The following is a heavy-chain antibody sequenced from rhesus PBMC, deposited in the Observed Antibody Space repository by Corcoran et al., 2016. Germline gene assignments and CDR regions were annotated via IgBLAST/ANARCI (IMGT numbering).Heavy chain of an antibody. D-gene: IGHD4-23*01. V-gene: IGHV4-93*01. Sequence: QVQLQESGPAVVKPSETLSLTCAVSGGSISSSNWWSWIRLSPGKGLELIGVIYGSGGRPEYNPSLKSRVPSSMDTSKNQFSLKLSSVTAADTAVFYCAREYSNYGGYFEFWGQGALVTVSS. CDR2: IYGSGGRP. CDR3: AREYSNYGGYFEF. J-gene: IGHJ1*01. CDR1: GGSISSSNW.